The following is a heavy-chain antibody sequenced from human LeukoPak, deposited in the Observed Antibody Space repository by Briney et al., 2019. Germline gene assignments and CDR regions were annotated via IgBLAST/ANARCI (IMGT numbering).Heavy chain of an antibody. CDR2: INHSGST. J-gene: IGHJ4*02. CDR1: GGSFSGYY. V-gene: IGHV4-34*01. CDR3: ARRPLYSYGSNDY. Sequence: SETLSLTCAVYGGSFSGYYWSWIRQPPGKGLEWIGEINHSGSTNYNPSLKSRVTISVDSSKNQFSLRLSSVTAADTAVYYCARRPLYSYGSNDYWGQGTLVTVSS. D-gene: IGHD5-18*01.